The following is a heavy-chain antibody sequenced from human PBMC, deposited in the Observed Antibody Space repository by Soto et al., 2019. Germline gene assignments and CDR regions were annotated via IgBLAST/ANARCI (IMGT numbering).Heavy chain of an antibody. V-gene: IGHV1-3*01. CDR3: ARDACSGTSGHPQKNYYARAV. CDR2: INAGNGNT. CDR1: GYTFTNYA. Sequence: ASVKVSCKASGYTFTNYAMHWVRQAPGQRLKWMGWINAGNGNTKYSQKFQGRVTITRDTSASTAYMELSSLRSEDTAVYYCARDACSGTSGHPQKNYYARAVWGQGTMDTVPS. D-gene: IGHD2-2*01. J-gene: IGHJ6*02.